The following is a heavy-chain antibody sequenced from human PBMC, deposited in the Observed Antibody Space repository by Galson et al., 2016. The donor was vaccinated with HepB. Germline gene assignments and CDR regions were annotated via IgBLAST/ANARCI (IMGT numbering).Heavy chain of an antibody. J-gene: IGHJ4*02. V-gene: IGHV4-31*03. CDR3: ARTGQTWLLFNY. Sequence: TLSLTCTVSGGSISSGGYYWSWIRQHPGKGLEWIGYIYYSGSTYYNPSLKSRVTISVDTSKNQFSLKLSSVIAADTAVYYCARTGQTWLLFNYWGQGTVVTVSS. CDR2: IYYSGST. CDR1: GGSISSGGYY. D-gene: IGHD3-22*01.